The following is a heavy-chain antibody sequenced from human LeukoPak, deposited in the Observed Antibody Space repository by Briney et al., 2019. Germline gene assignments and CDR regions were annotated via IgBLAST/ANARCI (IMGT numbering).Heavy chain of an antibody. J-gene: IGHJ4*02. V-gene: IGHV1-2*02. D-gene: IGHD4-23*01. CDR2: INPNSGGT. CDR1: GYTFTSYG. Sequence: ASVKVSCKASGYTFTSYGISWVRQAPGQGLEWMGWINPNSGGTNYAQKFQGRVTMTRDTSISTAYMELSRLRSDDTAVYYCARDYATVVQYYFDYWGQGTLVTVSS. CDR3: ARDYATVVQYYFDY.